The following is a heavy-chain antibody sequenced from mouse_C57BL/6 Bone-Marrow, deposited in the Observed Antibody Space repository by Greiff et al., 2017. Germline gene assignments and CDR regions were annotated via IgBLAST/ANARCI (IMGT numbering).Heavy chain of an antibody. CDR3: ASYDDGYYWFAY. CDR1: GYTFTSYG. J-gene: IGHJ3*01. CDR2: IYPRSGNT. Sequence: QVQLQQSGAELARPGASVKLSCKASGYTFTSYGISWVKQRTGQGLEWIGEIYPRSGNTYYNEKFKGKATLTADKSSSTAYMELRSLTSEDSAVYFCASYDDGYYWFAYWGQGTLVTVSA. D-gene: IGHD2-3*01. V-gene: IGHV1-81*01.